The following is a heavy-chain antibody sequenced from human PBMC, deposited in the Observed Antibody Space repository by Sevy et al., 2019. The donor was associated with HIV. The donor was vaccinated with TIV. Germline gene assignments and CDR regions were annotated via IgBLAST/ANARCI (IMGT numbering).Heavy chain of an antibody. J-gene: IGHJ1*01. CDR1: GFIFSNFA. V-gene: IGHV3-30*04. D-gene: IGHD1-26*01. CDR2: TSYDGSHK. CDR3: ARGENDDEFFQY. Sequence: GGSLRLSCTVSGFIFSNFAMHWVRQAQGKGLEWVAVTSYDGSHKYYADSVKGRFTVSRDNSRNILSLEMSSLRRDDTAVYYCARGENDDEFFQYWGQGTLVTVSS.